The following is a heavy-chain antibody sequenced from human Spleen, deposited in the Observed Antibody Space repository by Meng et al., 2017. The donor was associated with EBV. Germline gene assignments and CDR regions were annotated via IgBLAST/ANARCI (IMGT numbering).Heavy chain of an antibody. V-gene: IGHV7-4-1*02. CDR2: INTRTGNP. D-gene: IGHD6-25*01. CDR1: GYTFTSDS. Sequence: QVHLVQAGSEFKKPGASGKVSCKASGYTFTSDSMHWVRQAPGQGPEWMGWINTRTGNPMYAQGFTGRFVFSLDTSVSTAYLQISSLEAEDTAVYYCARQSPIAATPTGLDPWGQGTLVTVSS. CDR3: ARQSPIAATPTGLDP. J-gene: IGHJ5*02.